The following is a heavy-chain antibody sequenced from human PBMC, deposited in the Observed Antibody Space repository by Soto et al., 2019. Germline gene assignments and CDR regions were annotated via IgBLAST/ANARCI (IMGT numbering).Heavy chain of an antibody. D-gene: IGHD3-22*01. J-gene: IGHJ4*02. CDR3: AAMRNYSDNCGPPTRSFDY. CDR1: GFTFSSYA. V-gene: IGHV3-30-3*01. Sequence: GGSLRLSCAASGFTFSSYAMHWVRQAPGKGLEWVAVISYDGSNKYYADSVKGRFTISRDNSKNTLYLQMNSLRAEDTAVYYCAAMRNYSDNCGPPTRSFDYSGQGTLITVSS. CDR2: ISYDGSNK.